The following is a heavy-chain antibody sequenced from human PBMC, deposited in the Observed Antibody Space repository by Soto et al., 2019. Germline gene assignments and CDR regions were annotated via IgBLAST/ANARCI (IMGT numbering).Heavy chain of an antibody. J-gene: IGHJ4*02. V-gene: IGHV3-30*18. D-gene: IGHD2-21*02. CDR1: GFTFSSYG. CDR3: AKDFYPVTATQIAFDY. CDR2: ISYDGSNK. Sequence: LRLSCAASGFTFSSYGMHWVRQAPGKGLEWVAVISYDGSNKYYADSVKGRFTISRDNSKNTLYLQMNSLRAEDTAVYYCAKDFYPVTATQIAFDYWGQGTLVTVSS.